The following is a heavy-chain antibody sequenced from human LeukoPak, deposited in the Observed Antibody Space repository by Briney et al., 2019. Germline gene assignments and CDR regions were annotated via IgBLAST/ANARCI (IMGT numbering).Heavy chain of an antibody. V-gene: IGHV4-31*03. CDR2: IYYGGNS. J-gene: IGHJ3*02. CDR1: GGSISSGAYY. CDR3: ARKQWLARGDAFDI. D-gene: IGHD6-19*01. Sequence: SETQSLTCSVSGGSISSGAYYWSWIRQHPGKGLEWIGNIYYGGNSYYNPSLKSRVTISVDMSKNQFSLKLTAVTAADTAVYYCARKQWLARGDAFDIWGQGTMVTVSS.